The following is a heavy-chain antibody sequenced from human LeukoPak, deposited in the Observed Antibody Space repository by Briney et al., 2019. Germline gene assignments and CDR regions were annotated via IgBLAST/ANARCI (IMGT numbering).Heavy chain of an antibody. D-gene: IGHD5-12*01. CDR3: ARSGSGYLRYYFDY. J-gene: IGHJ4*02. CDR1: GGSFSGYY. Sequence: SETLSLTCAVYGGSFSGYYWGWIRQPPGKGLEWIGSMYYSGRTYYNPSLKNRVTISVDTSKNHFSLKLTSVTAADTAVYYCARSGSGYLRYYFDYWGQGTLVTVSS. CDR2: MYYSGRT. V-gene: IGHV4-34*01.